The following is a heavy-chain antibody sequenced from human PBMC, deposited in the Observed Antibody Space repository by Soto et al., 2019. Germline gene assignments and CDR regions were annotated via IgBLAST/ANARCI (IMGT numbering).Heavy chain of an antibody. Sequence: QVQLVQSGAEVKKPGASVKVSCKASGYTFTSYAMHWVRQAPGQRLEWMGWINAGNGNTKYSQKFQGRVTITRDTSVSTAYMELSSLRSEDTAVYYCARGPGGPDGPGDYWGKGTLVTVSS. V-gene: IGHV1-3*01. J-gene: IGHJ4*02. CDR1: GYTFTSYA. D-gene: IGHD2-8*02. CDR3: ARGPGGPDGPGDY. CDR2: INAGNGNT.